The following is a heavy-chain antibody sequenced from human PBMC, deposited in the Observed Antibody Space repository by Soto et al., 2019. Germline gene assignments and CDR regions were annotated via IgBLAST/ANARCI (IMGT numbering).Heavy chain of an antibody. CDR3: TTEVARLLGLEFDY. CDR2: IKSKTDGGTT. Sequence: GGSLRLSCAASGFTFSNAWMSWVRQAPGKGLEWVGRIKSKTDGGTTDYAAPVKGRFTISRDDSKNTLYLQMNSLKTEDTAVYYCTTEVARLLGLEFDYWGQGTLVTVSS. CDR1: GFTFSNAW. D-gene: IGHD3-22*01. J-gene: IGHJ4*02. V-gene: IGHV3-15*01.